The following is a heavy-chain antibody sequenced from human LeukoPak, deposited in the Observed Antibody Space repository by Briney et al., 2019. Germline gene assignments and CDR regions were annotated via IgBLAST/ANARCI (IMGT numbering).Heavy chain of an antibody. CDR3: ARAGLETYYGKSYFDY. CDR1: GXSISSSSYY. CDR2: VYYSGST. D-gene: IGHD3-10*01. J-gene: IGHJ4*02. Sequence: SETLSLTFTVSGXSISSSSYYWGWIRQPPVKGLEWIGSVYYSGSTYYNPSLKSRVTISVDTSKNQFSLKLSSVTAADTAVYYCARAGLETYYGKSYFDYWGQGTLVTVSS. V-gene: IGHV4-39*01.